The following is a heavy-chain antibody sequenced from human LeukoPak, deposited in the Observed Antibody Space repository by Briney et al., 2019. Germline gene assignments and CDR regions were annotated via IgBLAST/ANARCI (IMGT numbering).Heavy chain of an antibody. D-gene: IGHD3-3*01. CDR2: INHSGST. J-gene: IGHJ4*02. CDR3: ASRFWSGYTYFDY. CDR1: GGSFSGYY. V-gene: IGHV4-34*01. Sequence: PSETLSLTCAVYGGSFSGYYWSWIRQPPGKGLEWIGEINHSGSTNYNPSLKSRVTISVDTSKNQFSLKLSSVTAADTAVYYCASRFWSGYTYFDYWGQGTLVTVSS.